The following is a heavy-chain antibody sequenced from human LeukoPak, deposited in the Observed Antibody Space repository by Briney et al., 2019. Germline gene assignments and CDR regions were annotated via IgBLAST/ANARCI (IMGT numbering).Heavy chain of an antibody. CDR1: GYTFTGYY. J-gene: IGHJ6*03. Sequence: ASVKVSCKASGYTFTGYYMHWVRQAPGQGLEWMGWINPNSGGTNYAQKFQGRATMTRDTSISTAYMELSRLRSDDTAVYYCARDGLRWSPGDYYYMDVWGKGTTVTVSS. CDR3: ARDGLRWSPGDYYYMDV. CDR2: INPNSGGT. V-gene: IGHV1-2*02. D-gene: IGHD4-23*01.